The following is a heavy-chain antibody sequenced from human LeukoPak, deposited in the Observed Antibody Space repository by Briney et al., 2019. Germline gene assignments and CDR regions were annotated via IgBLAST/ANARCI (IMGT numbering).Heavy chain of an antibody. CDR1: GGSISSYH. J-gene: IGHJ3*02. CDR2: IHYSGST. Sequence: PSETLSLTCTVSGGSISSYHWIWIRQPPGKGLEWIGYIHYSGSTNYNPSLRSRVTTSVDTSKKQFSLKLRSVTAADTAVYYCARSVSWGLLVRDDAFDIWGQGTMVTVSS. CDR3: ARSVSWGLLVRDDAFDI. D-gene: IGHD2-21*01. V-gene: IGHV4-59*08.